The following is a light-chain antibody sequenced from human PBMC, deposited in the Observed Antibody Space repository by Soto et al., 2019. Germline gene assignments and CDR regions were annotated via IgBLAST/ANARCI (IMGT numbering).Light chain of an antibody. J-gene: IGLJ2*01. CDR3: CSYALISTLVV. CDR2: EGN. Sequence: QSALTQPASVSGSPGQSITISCTGTSSDVGSYNLVSWYQQHPGKAPKLMIYEGNKRPSGVSNRFSGSKSGNTASLTISGLHAEDEADYYCCSYALISTLVVFGGGTKLTVL. V-gene: IGLV2-23*01. CDR1: SSDVGSYNL.